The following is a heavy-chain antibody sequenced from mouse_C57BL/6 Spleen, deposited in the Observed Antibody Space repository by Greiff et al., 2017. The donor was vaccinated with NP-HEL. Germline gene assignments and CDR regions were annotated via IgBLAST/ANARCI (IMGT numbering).Heavy chain of an antibody. CDR3: ASGIYYYGSSYDYAMDY. J-gene: IGHJ4*01. Sequence: EVQGVESGGGLVKPGGSLKLSCAASGFTFSDYGMHWVRQAPEKGLEWVAYISSGSSTIYYADTVKGRFTISRDNAKNTLFLQMTSLRSEDTAMYYCASGIYYYGSSYDYAMDYWGQGTSVTVSS. CDR1: GFTFSDYG. CDR2: ISSGSSTI. D-gene: IGHD1-1*01. V-gene: IGHV5-17*01.